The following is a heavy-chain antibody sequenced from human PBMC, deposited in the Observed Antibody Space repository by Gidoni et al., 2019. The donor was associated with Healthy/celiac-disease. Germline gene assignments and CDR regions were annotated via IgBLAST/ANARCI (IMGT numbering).Heavy chain of an antibody. D-gene: IGHD6-19*01. V-gene: IGHV1-69*06. CDR2: IIPIFGTA. Sequence: QVQPVQSGAEVKKPGSSVQVSCKASGGHFSSYAISWVRQAPGQGLEWMGGIIPIFGTANYAQKFQGRVTITADKSTSTAYMGLSSLRSEDTAVYYCARDEGEAVTLTGLDPWGQGTLVTVSS. CDR3: ARDEGEAVTLTGLDP. CDR1: GGHFSSYA. J-gene: IGHJ5*02.